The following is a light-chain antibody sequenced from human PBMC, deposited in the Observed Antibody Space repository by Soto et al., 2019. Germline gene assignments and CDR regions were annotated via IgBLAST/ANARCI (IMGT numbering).Light chain of an antibody. CDR3: QQSDSSPYT. Sequence: DIQMTQSPSSLSASVGDRVTITCRASEPINTFLNCYQQKPGKAPPLLIYSTSTLQSRFPARFSGGGFGTDFTLTISSLQTEGFATYFCQQSDSSPYTFGQGTKLQIK. V-gene: IGKV1-39*01. J-gene: IGKJ2*01. CDR1: EPINTF. CDR2: STS.